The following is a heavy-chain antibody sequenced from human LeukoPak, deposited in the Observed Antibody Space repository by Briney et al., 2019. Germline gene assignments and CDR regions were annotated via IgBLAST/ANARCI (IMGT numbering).Heavy chain of an antibody. V-gene: IGHV3-23*01. CDR1: VFTFSSYA. CDR2: ISDSGGYT. J-gene: IGHJ3*01. Sequence: GGSLRLSCTASVFTFSSYAMSWVRQAPGKGLEGVSPISDSGGYTFYADSVKGRFTICRDNFKKTVSVQVNSLRAEDTAIYYCVKGETVAVDWGQGTMVTVSS. CDR3: VKGETVAVD. D-gene: IGHD6-19*01.